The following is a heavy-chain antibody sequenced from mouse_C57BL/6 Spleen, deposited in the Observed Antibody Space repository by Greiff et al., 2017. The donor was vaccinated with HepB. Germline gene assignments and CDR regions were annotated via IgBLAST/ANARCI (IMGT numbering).Heavy chain of an antibody. D-gene: IGHD2-4*01. CDR1: GFTFTDYY. J-gene: IGHJ2*01. Sequence: EVKVEESGGGLVQPGGSLSLSCAASGFTFTDYYMSWVRQPPGKALEWLGFIRNKANGYTTEYSASVKGRFTISRDNSQRILYLQMNALRAEDSATYYCASHIYYDYYYFDYWGQGTTLTVSS. CDR2: IRNKANGYTT. CDR3: ASHIYYDYYYFDY. V-gene: IGHV7-3*01.